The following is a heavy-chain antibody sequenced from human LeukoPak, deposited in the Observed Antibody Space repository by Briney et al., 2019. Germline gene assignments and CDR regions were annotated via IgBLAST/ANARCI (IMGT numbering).Heavy chain of an antibody. CDR1: GFPFIEYS. CDR3: ARDHIYAFDN. CDR2: IGIDSGNT. D-gene: IGHD5/OR15-5a*01. Sequence: GGSLRLSCTASGFPFIEYSMNWVRQVPGKGLEWISYIGIDSGNTKYADSVRGRFPISADKAKNSLYLQMNSLRVEDTAVYYCARDHIYAFDNWGQGTLVSVAS. J-gene: IGHJ4*02. V-gene: IGHV3-48*01.